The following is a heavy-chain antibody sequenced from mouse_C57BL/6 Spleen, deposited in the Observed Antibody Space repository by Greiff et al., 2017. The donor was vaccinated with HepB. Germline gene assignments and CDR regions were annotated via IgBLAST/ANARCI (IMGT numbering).Heavy chain of an antibody. CDR1: GFTFTTYA. V-gene: IGHV10-3*01. J-gene: IGHJ3*01. CDR3: VRDRITTVVAPFAY. D-gene: IGHD1-1*01. Sequence: EVMLVESGGGLVQPTGSLKLSCAASGFTFTTYAMHWVRQAPGKGLEWVARIRSQSSNYATYYADSVKDRFTISRDDSQSMLYLQMNNLKTEDTAMDYCVRDRITTVVAPFAYWGQGTLVTVSA. CDR2: IRSQSSNYAT.